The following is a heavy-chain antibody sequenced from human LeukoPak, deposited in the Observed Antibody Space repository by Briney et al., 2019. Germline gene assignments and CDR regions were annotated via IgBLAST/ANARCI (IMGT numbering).Heavy chain of an antibody. V-gene: IGHV4-34*01. CDR3: ARGRYSGFKVYYMDV. CDR2: INHSGST. J-gene: IGHJ6*03. CDR1: GGSFSGYY. Sequence: PSETLSLTCAVYGGSFSGYYWSWIRQPPGKGLEWIGEINHSGSTNYNPSLKSRVTISVDTSKNQFSLKLSSVTAADTAVHYCARGRYSGFKVYYMDVWGKGTRSPSP. D-gene: IGHD5-12*01.